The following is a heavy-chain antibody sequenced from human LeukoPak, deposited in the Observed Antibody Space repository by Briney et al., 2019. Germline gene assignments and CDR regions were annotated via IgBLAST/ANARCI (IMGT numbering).Heavy chain of an antibody. Sequence: PGGSLRLSCAASGFTFDSHSMNWVRQAPGKGLVWVSSISSSSTYIYYADSVKGRFTISRDNSKNTLYLQMNSLRAEDTAVYYCATNTYSYGRFDYWGQGTLATVSS. CDR1: GFTFDSHS. CDR2: ISSSSTYI. D-gene: IGHD5-18*01. V-gene: IGHV3-21*01. J-gene: IGHJ4*02. CDR3: ATNTYSYGRFDY.